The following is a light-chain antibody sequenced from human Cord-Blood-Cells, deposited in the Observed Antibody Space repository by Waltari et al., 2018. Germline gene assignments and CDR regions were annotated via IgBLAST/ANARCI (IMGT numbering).Light chain of an antibody. CDR2: GAS. Sequence: EIVLTQSPGTLSLSPGERATLSCRASQSVSSSYLAWYQQKPGQAPRLLIYGASSRATGIPDRFSGSGSGTDYTLTICRLEPEDFAVYDCQQYGSSPLTFGGGTKVEIK. CDR3: QQYGSSPLT. V-gene: IGKV3-20*01. J-gene: IGKJ4*01. CDR1: QSVSSSY.